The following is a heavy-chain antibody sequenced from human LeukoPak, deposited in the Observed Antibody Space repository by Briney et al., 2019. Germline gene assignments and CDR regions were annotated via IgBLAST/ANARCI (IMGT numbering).Heavy chain of an antibody. J-gene: IGHJ4*02. V-gene: IGHV3-7*01. Sequence: GRSLTLSRAPSGLTFGGYSITCVRQAPGKGLEWVANINLDGRDRFYVGFVNGRFTISKDNADNSVYLQMNSLRAGVTAVYYCGRVIAGAIDYWGQGTLVSVSS. CDR3: GRVIAGAIDY. CDR2: INLDGRDR. CDR1: GLTFGGYS. D-gene: IGHD6-13*01.